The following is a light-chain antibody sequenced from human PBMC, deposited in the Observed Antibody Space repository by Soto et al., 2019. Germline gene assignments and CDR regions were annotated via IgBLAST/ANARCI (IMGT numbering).Light chain of an antibody. CDR3: KSYAGSNTYV. Sequence: QSVLTQPPSASGSPGQSVTISCTGTKNDIGVYDFVSWYQHHPGKAPRLIIYEVVQRPSGVPDRFSGSKSGNTASLTVSGLQDADEDDYFCKSYAGSNTYVFGSGTKLTVL. J-gene: IGLJ1*01. CDR2: EVV. CDR1: KNDIGVYDF. V-gene: IGLV2-8*01.